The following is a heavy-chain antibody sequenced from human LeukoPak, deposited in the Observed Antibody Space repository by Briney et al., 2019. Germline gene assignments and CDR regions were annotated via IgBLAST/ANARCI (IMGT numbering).Heavy chain of an antibody. CDR1: GGSISSYY. V-gene: IGHV4-59*08. Sequence: PSETLSLTCTVSGGSISSYYWSWIRQPPGKGLEWIGYIYYSGSTNYNPSLKSRVTISVDTSKNQFSLKLSSVTAADTAVYYCAKGPWLPYYFDYWGQGTLVTVSS. D-gene: IGHD3-22*01. CDR2: IYYSGST. CDR3: AKGPWLPYYFDY. J-gene: IGHJ4*02.